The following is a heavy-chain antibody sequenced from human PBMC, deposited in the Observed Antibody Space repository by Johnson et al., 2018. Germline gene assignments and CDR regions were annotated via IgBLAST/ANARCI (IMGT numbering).Heavy chain of an antibody. CDR1: GFTFDDYA. J-gene: IGHJ6*03. V-gene: IGHV3-9*01. CDR2: FSWNSGRI. Sequence: VQLQESGGGLVQPSRSLILSCAASGFTFDDYAMHWVRQAPGKGLEWVSGFSWNSGRIGYADSGKGRFTISRNNAKNSLYLQINSLRAEDTALYYCAKDGTGTPTVHYMDVWGKGTTVTVSS. CDR3: AKDGTGTPTVHYMDV. D-gene: IGHD3-10*01.